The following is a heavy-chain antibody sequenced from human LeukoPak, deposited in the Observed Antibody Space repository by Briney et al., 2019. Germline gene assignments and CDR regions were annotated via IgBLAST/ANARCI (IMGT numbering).Heavy chain of an antibody. Sequence: GASVKVSCKASGYTFSSYGISWVRQAPGQGLDWMGWITSYNGNTKYAQQLQGRVTMTTDTSTGTAYMELRSLRSDDTAVYYCARAGAAAGTPFDYWGQGTLVTVSS. CDR1: GYTFSSYG. V-gene: IGHV1-18*01. CDR2: ITSYNGNT. CDR3: ARAGAAAGTPFDY. J-gene: IGHJ4*02. D-gene: IGHD6-13*01.